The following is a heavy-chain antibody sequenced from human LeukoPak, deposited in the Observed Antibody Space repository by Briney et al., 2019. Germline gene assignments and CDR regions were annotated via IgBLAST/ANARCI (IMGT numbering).Heavy chain of an antibody. CDR2: ISWNSGSI. V-gene: IGHV3-9*01. J-gene: IGHJ6*02. D-gene: IGHD4-4*01. CDR1: GFTFDDYA. CDR3: ARDNAVTTFDYYYGMDV. Sequence: PGGSLRLSCAASGFTFDDYAMHWVRQAPGKGLEWISGISWNSGSIGYADSVKGRFTISRDNAKNSLYLQMNSLRAEDTALYYCARDNAVTTFDYYYGMDVWGQGTTVTVSS.